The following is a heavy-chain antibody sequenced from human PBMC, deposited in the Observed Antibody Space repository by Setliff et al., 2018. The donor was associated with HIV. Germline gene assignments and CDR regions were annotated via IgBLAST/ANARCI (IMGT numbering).Heavy chain of an antibody. CDR3: ARDKGGTDDGMYYYYYMDV. D-gene: IGHD1-26*01. CDR2: IYSSGST. V-gene: IGHV4-61*02. CDR1: GGSISSGSHY. J-gene: IGHJ6*03. Sequence: SGTLSLTCTVSGGSISSGSHYWNWIRQSAGKGLEWIGRIYSSGSTNYNPSLNSRVSITVDTSKNQFSLKPNAVTAADTAVYFCARDKGGTDDGMYYYYYMDVWGKGTTVTVSS.